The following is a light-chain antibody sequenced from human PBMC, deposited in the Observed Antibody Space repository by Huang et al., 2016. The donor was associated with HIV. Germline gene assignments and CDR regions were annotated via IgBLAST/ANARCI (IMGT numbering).Light chain of an antibody. CDR1: QDIRTS. J-gene: IGKJ5*01. Sequence: AVQLTQFPPSLSASVGDRVTITCRDSQDIRTSLAWYQHKPGKAPKLLISAACNLQSGNSSSVSGESADTYLTIFISRLEPEEAATYYCQQLHDYPFTFGRGTRLDIK. V-gene: IGKV1D-13*01. CDR2: AAC. CDR3: QQLHDYPFT.